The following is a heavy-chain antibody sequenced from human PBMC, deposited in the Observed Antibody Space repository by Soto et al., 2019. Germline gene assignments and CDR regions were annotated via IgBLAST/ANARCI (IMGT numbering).Heavy chain of an antibody. CDR2: IYSGGST. J-gene: IGHJ4*02. D-gene: IGHD6-19*01. Sequence: EVQLVESGGGLVQPGGSLRLSCAASGFTVGSNYMNWVRQAPGKGLEWVSVIYSGGSTYYADSVKGRFTISRDSSKNTLYLQMNSLSAEDTAVYYCARSWAGAGSYDYWGQGTLVTVSS. CDR3: ARSWAGAGSYDY. CDR1: GFTVGSNY. V-gene: IGHV3-66*01.